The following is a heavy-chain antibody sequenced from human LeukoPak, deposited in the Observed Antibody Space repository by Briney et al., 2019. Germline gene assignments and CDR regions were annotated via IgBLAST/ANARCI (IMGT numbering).Heavy chain of an antibody. D-gene: IGHD4-17*01. CDR1: GFTFDDYA. V-gene: IGHV3-74*01. CDR3: ASLRVTTSSG. J-gene: IGHJ4*02. CDR2: INSDGSST. Sequence: PGGSLRLSCAASGFTFDDYAMHWVRQAPGKGLVWVSRINSDGSSTSYADSVKGRFTISRDNAKNTLYLQMNSLRAEDTAVYYCASLRVTTSSGWGQGTLVTVSS.